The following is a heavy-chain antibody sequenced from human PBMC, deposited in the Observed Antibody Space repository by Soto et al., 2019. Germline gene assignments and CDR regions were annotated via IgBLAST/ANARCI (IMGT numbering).Heavy chain of an antibody. J-gene: IGHJ4*02. Sequence: QERLVQSGAEVRKPGSSVKVSCKVTGGTSTRYAINWVRQAPGQGLEWMGGIVPMFGTSKYAQKFQGRVTITADTSTNIAYMELRSLRSEETAVYYCNMGSEYDFWSGYLWGQGTLVSVSS. V-gene: IGHV1-69*06. CDR3: NMGSEYDFWSGYL. CDR1: GGTSTRYA. D-gene: IGHD3-3*01. CDR2: IVPMFGTS.